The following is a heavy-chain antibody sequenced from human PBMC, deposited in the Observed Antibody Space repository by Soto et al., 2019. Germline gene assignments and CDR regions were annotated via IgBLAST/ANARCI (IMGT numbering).Heavy chain of an antibody. CDR1: GFTFSSYA. J-gene: IGHJ6*01. Sequence: QVQLVESGGGVVQPGRSLRLSCAASGFTFSSYAMHWGRQAPGKGLEWVAVISYDGSNKYYADSVKGRFTISRDNSKNTLYLQMNSLRAEDTAVYYCARMASFYCSGGSCYPTYGMDVW. CDR2: ISYDGSNK. D-gene: IGHD2-15*01. CDR3: ARMASFYCSGGSCYPTYGMDV. V-gene: IGHV3-30-3*01.